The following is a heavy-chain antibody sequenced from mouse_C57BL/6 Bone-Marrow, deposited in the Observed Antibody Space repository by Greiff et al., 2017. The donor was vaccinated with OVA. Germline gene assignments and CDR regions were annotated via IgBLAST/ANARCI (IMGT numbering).Heavy chain of an antibody. CDR1: GYTFTSYW. CDR3: ARRVNWGPFAY. CDR2: IYPSDSET. D-gene: IGHD4-1*01. J-gene: IGHJ3*01. Sequence: QVQLQQPGAELVRPGSSVKLSCKASGYTFTSYWMDWVKQRPGQGIEWIGNIYPSDSETHYNQKFKDKATLTVDKSSSTAYMQLSSLTSEDSAVYYCARRVNWGPFAYWGQGTLVTVSA. V-gene: IGHV1-61*01.